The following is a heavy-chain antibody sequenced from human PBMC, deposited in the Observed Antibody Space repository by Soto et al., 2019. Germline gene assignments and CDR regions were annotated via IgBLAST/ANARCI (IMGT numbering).Heavy chain of an antibody. Sequence: SVKASCKAPGGTFTSHKITWVRQAPGQGLEWMGDIIPIFGTPNYAQKFHDRITITADKSTTTAYMEVSGLRSEVTAVYCCAGAFASNIYWLGPWGQGALVAVSS. CDR1: GGTFTSHK. J-gene: IGHJ5*02. CDR3: AGAFASNIYWLGP. V-gene: IGHV1-69*06. D-gene: IGHD5-12*01. CDR2: IIPIFGTP.